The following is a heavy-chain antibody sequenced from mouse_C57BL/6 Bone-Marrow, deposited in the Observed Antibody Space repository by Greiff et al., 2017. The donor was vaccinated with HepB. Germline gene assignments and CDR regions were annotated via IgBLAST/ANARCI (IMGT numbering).Heavy chain of an antibody. V-gene: IGHV5-17*01. J-gene: IGHJ3*01. Sequence: VQLKESGGGLVKPGGSLKLSCAASGFTFSDYGMHWVRQAPEKGLEWVAYISSGSSTIYYADTVKGRFTISRDNAKNTLFLQMTSLRSEDTAMYYCARTVRFAYWGQGTLVTVSA. CDR3: ARTVRFAY. CDR1: GFTFSDYG. CDR2: ISSGSSTI.